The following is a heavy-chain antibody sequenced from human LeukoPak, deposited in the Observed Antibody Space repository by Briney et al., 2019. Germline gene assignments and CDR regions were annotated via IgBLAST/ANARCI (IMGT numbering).Heavy chain of an antibody. CDR1: ASTFTTYG. J-gene: IGHJ4*02. Sequence: ASVKVSCKTSASTFTTYGITWVRQAPGQGLKWMGWINTHKGNTYFSREFQDRAFLTTDASTTTAYMELRGLRSDDTAIYYCATYFSGSGSFTTQFDHWGQGTLVTVSS. D-gene: IGHD3-10*01. V-gene: IGHV1-18*04. CDR2: INTHKGNT. CDR3: ATYFSGSGSFTTQFDH.